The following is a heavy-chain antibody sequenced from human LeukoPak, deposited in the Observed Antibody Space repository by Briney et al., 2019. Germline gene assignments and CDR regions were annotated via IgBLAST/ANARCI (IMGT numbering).Heavy chain of an antibody. CDR2: IYYSGST. Sequence: SSETLSLTCTVSGGSISSYYWSWIRQPPGKGLEWIGYIYYSGSTNYNPSLKSRVTISVDTSKNQFSLKLSSVTAADTAVYYCARAHSSSWTAYFDYWGQGTLVTVSS. J-gene: IGHJ4*02. CDR3: ARAHSSSWTAYFDY. V-gene: IGHV4-59*01. D-gene: IGHD6-13*01. CDR1: GGSISSYY.